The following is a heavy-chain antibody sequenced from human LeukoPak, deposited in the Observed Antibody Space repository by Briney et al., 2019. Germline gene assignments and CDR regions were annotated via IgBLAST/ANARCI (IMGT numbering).Heavy chain of an antibody. D-gene: IGHD2-2*02. CDR3: ARGLGYCSSTSCHTDAFDI. CDR1: GFTFSDYY. J-gene: IGHJ3*02. CDR2: ISSSGSTI. V-gene: IGHV3-11*04. Sequence: GGSLRLSCAASGFTFSDYYMSWIRQAPGKGLEWVSYISSSGSTIYYADSVKGRFTISRDNAKNSLYLQMNSLRAEDTAVYYCARGLGYCSSTSCHTDAFDIWGQGTMVTVSS.